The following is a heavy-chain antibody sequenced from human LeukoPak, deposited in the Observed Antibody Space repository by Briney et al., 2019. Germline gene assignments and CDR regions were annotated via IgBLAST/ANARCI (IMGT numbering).Heavy chain of an antibody. CDR1: GYSFTSYW. CDR2: IYPGDSDT. D-gene: IGHD6-13*01. CDR3: GRLRTSSSSWLYYFDY. J-gene: IGHJ4*02. Sequence: GESLKISFKGSGYSFTSYWIGWVRQMPGKGLEWMGIIYPGDSDTRYSPSFQGQVTISADKSISTAYLQWSSLKASDTAMYYCGRLRTSSSSWLYYFDYWGQGTLVTVSS. V-gene: IGHV5-51*01.